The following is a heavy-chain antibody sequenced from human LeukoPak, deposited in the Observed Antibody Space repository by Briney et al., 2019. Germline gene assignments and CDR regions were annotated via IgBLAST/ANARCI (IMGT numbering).Heavy chain of an antibody. Sequence: GGSLRLSCTASGFTFSSYAMSWVRQAPGRGLEWVSAISGSGGSTYYADSVKGRFTISRDNSKNTLYLQMNSLRAEDTAVYYCAKALRVGAVDNWYFDLWGRGTLVTVSS. D-gene: IGHD6-19*01. J-gene: IGHJ2*01. V-gene: IGHV3-23*01. CDR1: GFTFSSYA. CDR2: ISGSGGST. CDR3: AKALRVGAVDNWYFDL.